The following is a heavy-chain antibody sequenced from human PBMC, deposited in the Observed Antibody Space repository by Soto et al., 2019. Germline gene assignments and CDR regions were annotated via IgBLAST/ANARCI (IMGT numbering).Heavy chain of an antibody. J-gene: IGHJ4*02. CDR2: VSYDGSNK. CDR1: GFTFRSYG. D-gene: IGHD3-16*01. V-gene: IGHV3-30*18. Sequence: GGSLRLSCEASGFTFRSYGVHWVRQAPGKGLEWVAVVSYDGSNKLYAASVKDRFIISRDNSKNTLYLQMNSLRAEDTALYYCAKDQKITALSDFDSWGQGTLVTVSS. CDR3: AKDQKITALSDFDS.